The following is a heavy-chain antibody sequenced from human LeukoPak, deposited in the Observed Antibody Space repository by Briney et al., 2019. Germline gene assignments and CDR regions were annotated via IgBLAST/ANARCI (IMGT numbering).Heavy chain of an antibody. CDR2: IIPILGIA. J-gene: IGHJ4*02. Sequence: SVKVSCKASGGTFSSYAISWVRQAPGQGLEWMGRIIPILGIANYAQKFQGRVTITADKSTSTAYMELSSLRSEDTAVYYCARDPYYYDSSGYIRGYWGQGTLVTVSS. V-gene: IGHV1-69*04. CDR1: GGTFSSYA. D-gene: IGHD3-22*01. CDR3: ARDPYYYDSSGYIRGY.